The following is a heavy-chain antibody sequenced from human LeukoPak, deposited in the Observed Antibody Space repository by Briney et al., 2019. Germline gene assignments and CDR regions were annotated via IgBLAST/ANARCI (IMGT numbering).Heavy chain of an antibody. D-gene: IGHD3-9*01. CDR3: ARAGYYDILTGYSSPRRIDS. CDR1: GGSISSGGYY. V-gene: IGHV4-31*03. J-gene: IGHJ4*02. Sequence: SETLSLTCTVSGGSISSGGYYWSWIRQHPGKGLEWIGYIYYGGSTYYNPSLKSRVTISVDTSKNQFSLKLSSVTAADTAVYYCARAGYYDILTGYSSPRRIDSWGQGTLVTVSS. CDR2: IYYGGST.